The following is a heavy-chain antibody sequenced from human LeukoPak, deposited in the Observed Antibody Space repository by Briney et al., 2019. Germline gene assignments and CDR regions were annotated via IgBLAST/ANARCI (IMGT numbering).Heavy chain of an antibody. J-gene: IGHJ1*01. CDR3: ARGYGYCSGGSCPTANREAEYFQH. CDR1: GGTFSSYA. Sequence: SVKVSCKASGGTFSSYAISWVRQAPGQGLEWMGGIIPIFGTANYAQKFQGSVTITADESTSTAYMELSSLRSEDTAVYYCARGYGYCSGGSCPTANREAEYFQHWGQGTLVTVSS. V-gene: IGHV1-69*13. CDR2: IIPIFGTA. D-gene: IGHD2-15*01.